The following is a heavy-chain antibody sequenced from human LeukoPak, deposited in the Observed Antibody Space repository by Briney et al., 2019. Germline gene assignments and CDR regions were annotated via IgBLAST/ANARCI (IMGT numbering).Heavy chain of an antibody. CDR2: IYYSGST. CDR3: ARLYSYGSWPYYFDY. CDR1: GGSISSYY. Sequence: SETLSLNCTVSGGSISSYYWSWFRQPPGQGLAWIGYIYYSGSTNYNPSLKSRVTISVDTSKNQFSLKLSSVTAADTAVYYCARLYSYGSWPYYFDYWGQGTLVTVSS. V-gene: IGHV4-59*08. J-gene: IGHJ4*02. D-gene: IGHD5-18*01.